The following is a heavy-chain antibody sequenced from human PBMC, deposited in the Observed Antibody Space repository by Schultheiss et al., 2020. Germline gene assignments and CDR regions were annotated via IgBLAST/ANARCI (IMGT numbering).Heavy chain of an antibody. D-gene: IGHD6-13*01. V-gene: IGHV1-69*13. CDR2: IIPIFGTA. Sequence: SVQVSCKASGGTFRSYAISWVRQAPGQGLEWMGGIIPIFGTANYAQKFQGRVTITADESTSTAYMELSSLRSEDTAVYYCARGAAAGSDLDYWGQGTLVTVYS. CDR3: ARGAAAGSDLDY. CDR1: GGTFRSYA. J-gene: IGHJ4*02.